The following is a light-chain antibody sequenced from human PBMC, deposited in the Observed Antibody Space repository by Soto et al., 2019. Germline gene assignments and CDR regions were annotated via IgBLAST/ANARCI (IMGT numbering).Light chain of an antibody. CDR2: DAS. V-gene: IGKV3-11*01. J-gene: IGKJ1*01. CDR1: QSVSRY. CDR3: QQCSNWPPT. Sequence: EIVLTQSPATLSLSPGDRATLSCRASQSVSRYLAWYQQKPGQAPRVLIFDASNRATGIPARFSGSGSGTDFTLTISSLEPEDVAVYYCQQCSNWPPTLGQGTKVDI.